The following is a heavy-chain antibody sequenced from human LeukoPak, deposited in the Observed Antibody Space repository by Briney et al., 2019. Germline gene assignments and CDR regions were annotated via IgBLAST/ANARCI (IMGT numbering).Heavy chain of an antibody. CDR1: GGTFSSYA. J-gene: IGHJ6*03. V-gene: IGHV1-69*13. Sequence: SVKVSCKASGGTFSSYAISWVRQAPGQGLEWMGGIIPIFGTANYAQKFQGRVTITADESTSTAYMELSSLRYEDTAVYYCARGAGILWFGEIRSYYMDVWGKGTTVTISS. D-gene: IGHD3-10*01. CDR3: ARGAGILWFGEIRSYYMDV. CDR2: IIPIFGTA.